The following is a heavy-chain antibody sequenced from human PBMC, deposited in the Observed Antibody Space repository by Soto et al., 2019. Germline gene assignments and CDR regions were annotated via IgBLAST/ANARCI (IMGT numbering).Heavy chain of an antibody. D-gene: IGHD3-10*01. J-gene: IGHJ6*02. Sequence: ASVKVSCKASGYTFTTYGISWVRLAPGQGLEWLGWINTHNGNTNYAQNLQGRVIMTADTSTSTAYMELRSLRSDDTAIYYCTREGSAPYYYYGMAAWGQGTTVTVSS. CDR3: TREGSAPYYYYGMAA. CDR1: GYTFTTYG. CDR2: INTHNGNT. V-gene: IGHV1-18*01.